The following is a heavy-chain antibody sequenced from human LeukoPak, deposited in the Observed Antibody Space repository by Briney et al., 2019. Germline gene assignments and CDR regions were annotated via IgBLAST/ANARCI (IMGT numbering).Heavy chain of an antibody. J-gene: IGHJ4*02. Sequence: GESLKISCKGSGYTFTKYWIGWVRQMSGKGLEWMGITYPGDSDTRDSPSFQGQVIMSVDKSISTAYLQWRSLKASDTAMYYCARGSVDTAMTFDYWGQGTLVTVSS. CDR3: ARGSVDTAMTFDY. CDR2: TYPGDSDT. D-gene: IGHD5-18*01. CDR1: GYTFTKYW. V-gene: IGHV5-51*01.